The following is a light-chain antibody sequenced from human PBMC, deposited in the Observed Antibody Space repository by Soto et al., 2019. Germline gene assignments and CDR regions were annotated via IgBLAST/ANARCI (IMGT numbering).Light chain of an antibody. V-gene: IGKV4-1*01. J-gene: IGKJ2*01. CDR2: WAS. CDR1: QSVLYNSNNKNY. Sequence: DIVMTQSPDSVAVSLGERATINCKSSQSVLYNSNNKNYLAWYQQKPGQPPKLLIYWASTRESGVPDRFSGSGSGTDFTLTISSLQAEDVAVYYGQQYYTTPYTFGQGTKLEI. CDR3: QQYYTTPYT.